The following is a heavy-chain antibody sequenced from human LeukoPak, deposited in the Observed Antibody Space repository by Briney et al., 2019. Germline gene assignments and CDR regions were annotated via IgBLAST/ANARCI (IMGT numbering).Heavy chain of an antibody. CDR2: ISGDGVNK. CDR1: GFSFSSYA. D-gene: IGHD6-13*01. J-gene: IGHJ3*02. CDR3: ARDFPLAADDAFDI. Sequence: GGSLRLSCAASGFSFSSYAMDWVRQAPGKGLEWVAVISGDGVNKYYAESVKGRFTISRDKSKNTLYLQMNSLRAEDTAVYYCARDFPLAADDAFDIWGQGTMVTVSS. V-gene: IGHV3-30-3*01.